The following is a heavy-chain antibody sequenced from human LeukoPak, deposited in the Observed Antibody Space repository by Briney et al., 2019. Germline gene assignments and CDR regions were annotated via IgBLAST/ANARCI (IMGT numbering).Heavy chain of an antibody. D-gene: IGHD4-23*01. J-gene: IGHJ4*02. V-gene: IGHV3-66*01. CDR1: GLTVTSNY. Sequence: GGSLRLSCAASGLTVTSNYMSWVRQAPGKGLEWVSVIYSDGSTYYADSVKGRFSISRDNSKNTLYLQLNSLRVEDTAVYYCARRPVYGGTPTFDNWGQGTLVTVSS. CDR2: IYSDGST. CDR3: ARRPVYGGTPTFDN.